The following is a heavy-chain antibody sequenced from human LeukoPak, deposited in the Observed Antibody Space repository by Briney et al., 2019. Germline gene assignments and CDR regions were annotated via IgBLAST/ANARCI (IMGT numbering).Heavy chain of an antibody. J-gene: IGHJ4*02. D-gene: IGHD1-14*01. Sequence: SQTLSLTCAISGDSVSSHSAAWSWIRQSPSSGLEWLGRTYYRSKWYIDYAVSVKSRITINPDTSKNQFSLQLNSVIPEDTAVYCSARTNRRYFDYWRQGTLVIVSP. V-gene: IGHV6-1*01. CDR1: GDSVSSHSAA. CDR2: TYYRSKWYI. CDR3: ARTNRRYFDY.